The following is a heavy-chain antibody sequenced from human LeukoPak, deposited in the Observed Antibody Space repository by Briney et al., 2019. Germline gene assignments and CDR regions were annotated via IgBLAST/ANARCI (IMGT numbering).Heavy chain of an antibody. CDR1: GGSISSGGYS. J-gene: IGHJ5*02. CDR2: IYHSGST. D-gene: IGHD3-9*01. Sequence: SETLSLTCAVSGGSISSGGYSWSWIRQPPGKGLEWIGYIYHSGSTYYNPSLKSRVTISVDRSKNQFSLKLSSVTAADAAVYYCARGNYDILTGYYNNWFGPWGQGTLVTVSS. CDR3: ARGNYDILTGYYNNWFGP. V-gene: IGHV4-30-2*01.